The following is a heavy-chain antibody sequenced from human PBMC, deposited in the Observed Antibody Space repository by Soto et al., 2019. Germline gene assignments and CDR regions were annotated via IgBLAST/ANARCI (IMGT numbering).Heavy chain of an antibody. CDR1: GGSISSGSYY. D-gene: IGHD3-10*01. CDR2: IYYSGST. CDR3: ATRTDYYSASGSLGGMDV. V-gene: IGHV4-31*03. J-gene: IGHJ6*02. Sequence: QVQLQESGPGLVKPSQTLSLTCTVSGGSISSGSYYWSWIRQLPGKGLEWIGYIYYSGSTYYNPSVKSRVTMSVDTSKNQFSLKLNSVTAADTAVYYCATRTDYYSASGSLGGMDVWGQGPTVTVSS.